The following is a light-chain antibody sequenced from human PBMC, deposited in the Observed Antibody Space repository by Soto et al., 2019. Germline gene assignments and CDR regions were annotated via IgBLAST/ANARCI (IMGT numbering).Light chain of an antibody. CDR2: GAS. CDR1: HSVDSN. V-gene: IGKV3D-15*01. CDR3: QKYDKWPLT. J-gene: IGKJ4*01. Sequence: EIVMTQSPGTLSVSTGQGATLYCRASHSVDSNLAWYQQKPGQTPRLLIIGASTRPTGIPDRFSGSGSGTEFTLTISSLQSEDFAVYYCQKYDKWPLTVGGGTKVDIK.